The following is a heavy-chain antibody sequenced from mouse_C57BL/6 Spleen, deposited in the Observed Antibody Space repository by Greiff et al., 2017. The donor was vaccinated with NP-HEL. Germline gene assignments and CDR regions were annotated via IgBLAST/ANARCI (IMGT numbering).Heavy chain of an antibody. Sequence: EVKLMESGGGLVQPGGSLSLSCAASGFTFTDYYMSWVRQPPGKALEWLGFIRNKANGYTTAYSAPVKGRFTISRDNSQSILYLQMNALIATDSATYYCARYGGSYYAMDYWGQGTSVTVAS. CDR3: ARYGGSYYAMDY. CDR1: GFTFTDYY. V-gene: IGHV7-3*01. J-gene: IGHJ4*01. CDR2: IRNKANGYTT.